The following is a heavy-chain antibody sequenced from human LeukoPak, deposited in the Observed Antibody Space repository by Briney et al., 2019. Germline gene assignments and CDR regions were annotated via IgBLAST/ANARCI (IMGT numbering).Heavy chain of an antibody. D-gene: IGHD3-10*01. V-gene: IGHV3-21*01. Sequence: GGSLRLSCAASGFTFSSYSMNWVRQAPEKGLEWVSSISSSSSYIYYADSVKGRFTISRDNAKNSLYLQMNSLRAEDTAVYYCARGMVRGVIYYWGQGTLVTVSS. CDR2: ISSSSSYI. J-gene: IGHJ4*02. CDR3: ARGMVRGVIYY. CDR1: GFTFSSYS.